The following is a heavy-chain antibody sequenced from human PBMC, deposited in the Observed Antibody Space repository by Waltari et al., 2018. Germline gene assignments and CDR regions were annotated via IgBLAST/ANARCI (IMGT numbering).Heavy chain of an antibody. CDR2: YSSNSRYI. CDR3: ATAGGNSGWFDP. CDR1: GGSISSSSYY. V-gene: IGHV4-39*01. D-gene: IGHD2-21*02. J-gene: IGHJ5*02. Sequence: QLQLQESGPGLVKPSETLSLTCTVSGGSISSSSYYWGWIRQPPGRWLEWVSSYSSNSRYIYYAESVKGRFTISRDTAKNPLYLQMNSVRAEDTAVYYCATAGGNSGWFDPWGQGTLVTVSS.